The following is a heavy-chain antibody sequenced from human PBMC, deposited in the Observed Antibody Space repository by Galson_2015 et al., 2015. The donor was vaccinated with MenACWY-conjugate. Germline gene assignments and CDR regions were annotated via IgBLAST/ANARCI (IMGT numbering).Heavy chain of an antibody. V-gene: IGHV7-4-1*02. CDR2: INTNTGNP. CDR1: GYTFNRYA. Sequence: SVKVSCKASGYTFNRYAMNWLRQAPGQGLEWMGRINTNTGNPTYGQGFAGRFVLSLDTSVSTAYLQISSLKAEDTAVYYCAREGIRVDDDAFDIWGQGTMVTVSS. D-gene: IGHD3-3*01. J-gene: IGHJ3*02. CDR3: AREGIRVDDDAFDI.